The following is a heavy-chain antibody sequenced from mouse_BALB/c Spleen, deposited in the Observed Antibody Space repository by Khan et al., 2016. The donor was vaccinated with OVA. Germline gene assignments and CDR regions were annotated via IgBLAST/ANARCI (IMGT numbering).Heavy chain of an antibody. V-gene: IGHV2-9*02. CDR1: GFSLTSYG. Sequence: QVQLKESGPGLVAPSQSLSITCTVSGFSLTSYGVHWVRQPPGKGLEWLGVIWAGGSTNYNSALLSRLSISKDNSKSQVFLKMNSLKTDDPAMYYCARDTTVESYWYFDVWGAGTTVTVSS. CDR3: ARDTTVESYWYFDV. J-gene: IGHJ1*01. D-gene: IGHD1-1*01. CDR2: IWAGGST.